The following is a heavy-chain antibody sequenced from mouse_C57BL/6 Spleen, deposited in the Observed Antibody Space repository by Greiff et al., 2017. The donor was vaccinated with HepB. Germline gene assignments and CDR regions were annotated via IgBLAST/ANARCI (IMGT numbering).Heavy chain of an antibody. D-gene: IGHD1-1*01. J-gene: IGHJ4*01. Sequence: QVQLQQPGAELVKPGASVKMSCKASGYTFTSYWITWVKQRPGQGLEWIGDIYPGSGSTNYNEKFKSKATLTVDTSSSTAYMQLSSLTSEDSAVYYCAGYYGSSPFAMDYWGQGTSVTGSS. CDR2: IYPGSGST. CDR1: GYTFTSYW. V-gene: IGHV1-55*01. CDR3: AGYYGSSPFAMDY.